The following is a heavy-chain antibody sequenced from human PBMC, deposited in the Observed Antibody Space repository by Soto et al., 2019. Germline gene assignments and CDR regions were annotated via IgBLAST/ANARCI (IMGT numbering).Heavy chain of an antibody. D-gene: IGHD1-20*01. V-gene: IGHV3-21*01. CDR3: AREFELTGVFDY. J-gene: IGHJ4*02. Sequence: GGSLRLSCAASGFTFSSYTMNWVRQAPGKGLEWVSSISSGSSYIYYADSVKGRFTVSRDNAKNSLYLQMNSLRAEDTAVYYCAREFELTGVFDYWGQGTLVTVSS. CDR2: ISSGSSYI. CDR1: GFTFSSYT.